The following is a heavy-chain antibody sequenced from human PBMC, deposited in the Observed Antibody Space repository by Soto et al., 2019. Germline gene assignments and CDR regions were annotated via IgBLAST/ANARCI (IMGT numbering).Heavy chain of an antibody. CDR1: GFTFSSYG. J-gene: IGHJ4*02. CDR2: ISYDGSNK. V-gene: IGHV3-30*18. Sequence: QVPLVESGGGVVQPGRSLRLSCAASGFTFSSYGMHWVRQAPGKGLEWVAVISYDGSNKYYADSVKGRFTISRDNSKNTLYLQMNSLRAEDTAVYYCAKASSGSYPDYWGQGTLVTVSS. D-gene: IGHD1-26*01. CDR3: AKASSGSYPDY.